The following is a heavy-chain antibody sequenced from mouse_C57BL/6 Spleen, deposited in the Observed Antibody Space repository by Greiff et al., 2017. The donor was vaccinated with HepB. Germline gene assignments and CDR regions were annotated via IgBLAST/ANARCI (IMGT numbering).Heavy chain of an antibody. V-gene: IGHV1-52*01. Sequence: QVQLQQPGAELVRPGSSVKLSCKASGYTFTSYWMHWVKQRPIQGLEWIGNIDPSDSETHYNQKFKDKATLTVDKSSSTANMQLSSLTSEDSAVYYGATGHFGCFSFGCWGQGTLVTVSA. CDR3: ATGHFGCFSFGC. CDR2: IDPSDSET. D-gene: IGHD3-3*01. J-gene: IGHJ3*01. CDR1: GYTFTSYW.